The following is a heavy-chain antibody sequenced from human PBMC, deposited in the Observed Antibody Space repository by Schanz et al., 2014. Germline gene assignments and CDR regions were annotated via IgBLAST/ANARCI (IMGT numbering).Heavy chain of an antibody. D-gene: IGHD1-1*01. Sequence: EVQLVESGGGLVQPGGSLRLSCAASGFTFSDHYMDWVRQAPGKGLEWVANIKQDGSEKYYVDAVKGRFTISRDNAKNSLCLQMNSLRAGDTAGYYCARRTDWNLHYWGQGALVTVSS. CDR1: GFTFSDHY. CDR2: IKQDGSEK. J-gene: IGHJ4*02. CDR3: ARRTDWNLHY. V-gene: IGHV3-7*04.